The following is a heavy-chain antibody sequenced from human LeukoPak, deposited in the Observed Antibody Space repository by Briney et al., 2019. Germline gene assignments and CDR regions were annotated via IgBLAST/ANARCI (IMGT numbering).Heavy chain of an antibody. CDR1: GYTFTSYD. CDR2: MNPNSGNT. V-gene: IGHV1-8*01. Sequence: ASVKVSCKASGYTFTSYDINWVRQATGQGFEWMGWMNPNSGNTGYAQKFQGRVTMTRNTSISTAYMELSSLRSEDTAVYYCARDLWGGARAAFDIWGQGTMVTVSS. CDR3: ARDLWGGARAAFDI. J-gene: IGHJ3*02. D-gene: IGHD1-26*01.